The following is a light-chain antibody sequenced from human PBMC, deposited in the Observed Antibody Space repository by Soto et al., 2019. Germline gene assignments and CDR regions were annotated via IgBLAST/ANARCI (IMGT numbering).Light chain of an antibody. Sequence: DVQLTQSPSSLSASIGDTVTISCRSSQSITTSVNWYQQKSGRPPALLIYGASALQIGVPHRFSASGSGTDFTLTITGLQHEDFATYYCQQSYSLPQTFGQGTKVDIK. J-gene: IGKJ1*01. CDR2: GAS. V-gene: IGKV1-39*01. CDR1: QSITTS. CDR3: QQSYSLPQT.